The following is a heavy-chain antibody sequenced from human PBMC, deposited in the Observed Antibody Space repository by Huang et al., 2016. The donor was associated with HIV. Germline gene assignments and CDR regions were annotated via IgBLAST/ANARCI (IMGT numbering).Heavy chain of an antibody. CDR3: AREGNTKAPDY. CDR1: GFPFTGYA. V-gene: IGHV3-23*01. J-gene: IGHJ4*02. Sequence: EVQLLESGGGLVQPGGSLRLSCAPSGFPFTGYARSWGRQAPGKGLGWVSAFGGGGSATYYADSVEGRFTVSKDFSTDTLYLQMDRLRADDTAVYYCAREGNTKAPDYWGQGTPVTVSS. D-gene: IGHD1-1*01. CDR2: FGGGGSAT.